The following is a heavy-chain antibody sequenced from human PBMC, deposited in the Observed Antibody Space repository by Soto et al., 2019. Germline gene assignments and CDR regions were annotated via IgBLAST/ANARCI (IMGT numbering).Heavy chain of an antibody. CDR1: GGSISSGGYY. D-gene: IGHD3-16*01. CDR2: IYHSGST. CDR3: ARDKTEVTTFVYYYYGMDV. Sequence: SETLSLTCTVSGGSISSGGYYWSWIRQPPGKGLEWIGEIYHSGSTNYNPSLKSRVTISVDTSKNQFSLKLSSVTAADTAVYYCARDKTEVTTFVYYYYGMDVWGQGTTVTVSS. V-gene: IGHV4-39*07. J-gene: IGHJ6*02.